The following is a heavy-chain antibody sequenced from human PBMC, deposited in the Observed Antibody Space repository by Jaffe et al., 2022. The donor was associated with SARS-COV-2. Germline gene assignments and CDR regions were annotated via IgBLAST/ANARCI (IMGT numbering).Heavy chain of an antibody. Sequence: QVQLQESGPGLVKPSETLSLTCTVSGGSISSYYWSWIRQPPGKGLEWIGYIYYSGSTNYNPSLKSRVTISVDTSKNQFSLKLSSVTAADTAVYYCASPSTSSSRGYAFDIWGQGTMVTVSS. D-gene: IGHD6-13*01. CDR3: ASPSTSSSRGYAFDI. J-gene: IGHJ3*02. V-gene: IGHV4-59*01. CDR2: IYYSGST. CDR1: GGSISSYY.